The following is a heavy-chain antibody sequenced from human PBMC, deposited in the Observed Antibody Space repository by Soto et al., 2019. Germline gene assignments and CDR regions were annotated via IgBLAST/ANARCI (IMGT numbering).Heavy chain of an antibody. Sequence: GGSLRLSCAASGFTFSSYGMHWVRQAPGKGLEWVAVIWYDGSNKYYADSVKGRFTISRDNSKNTLYLQMNSLRAEDTAVYYCARDRDTAMELDYWGQGTLVTVSS. J-gene: IGHJ4*02. CDR3: ARDRDTAMELDY. CDR2: IWYDGSNK. CDR1: GFTFSSYG. D-gene: IGHD5-18*01. V-gene: IGHV3-33*01.